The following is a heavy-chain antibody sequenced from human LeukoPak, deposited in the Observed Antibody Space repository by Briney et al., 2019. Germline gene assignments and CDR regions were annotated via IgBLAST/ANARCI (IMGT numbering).Heavy chain of an antibody. V-gene: IGHV5-51*01. J-gene: IGHJ4*02. D-gene: IGHD2-21*02. CDR3: ARELAYCGGDCYHFDY. CDR1: GYSFTSYW. CDR2: IYPGDSDT. Sequence: GESLKISCKGSGYSFTSYWIGWVRQMPGKGLEWMGIIYPGDSDTRYSPSFQGQVTISADKSISTAYLQWSSLRASDTAMYCCARELAYCGGDCYHFDYWGQGTLVTVSS.